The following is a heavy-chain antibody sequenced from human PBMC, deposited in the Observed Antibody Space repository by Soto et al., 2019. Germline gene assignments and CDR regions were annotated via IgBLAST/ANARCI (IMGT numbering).Heavy chain of an antibody. Sequence: PGGSLRLSCAASGFTFSSYGMHWVRQAPGKGLEWVAVISYDGSNKYYADSVKGRFTISRDNSKNTLYLQMNSPRAEDTAVYYCAKVVRIAVAGPSYFDYWGQGTLVTVSS. CDR2: ISYDGSNK. CDR1: GFTFSSYG. J-gene: IGHJ4*02. V-gene: IGHV3-30*18. CDR3: AKVVRIAVAGPSYFDY. D-gene: IGHD6-19*01.